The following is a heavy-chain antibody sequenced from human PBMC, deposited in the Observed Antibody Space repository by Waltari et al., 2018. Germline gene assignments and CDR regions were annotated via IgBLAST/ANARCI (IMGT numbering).Heavy chain of an antibody. V-gene: IGHV4-4*07. D-gene: IGHD3-3*01. CDR1: GGPISSYY. CDR3: ARAGLYYDFWSGYHGYYMDV. J-gene: IGHJ6*03. CDR2: IYTSGST. Sequence: QVQLQESGPGLVKPSETLSLTCTVSGGPISSYYWSWIRQPAGKGLEWIGRIYTSGSTNYNPSLRSRVTMSVDTSKNQFSLKLSSVTAADTAVYYCARAGLYYDFWSGYHGYYMDVWGKGTTVTISS.